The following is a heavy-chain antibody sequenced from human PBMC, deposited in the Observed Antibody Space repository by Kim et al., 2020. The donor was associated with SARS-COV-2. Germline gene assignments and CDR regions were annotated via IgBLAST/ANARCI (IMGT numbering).Heavy chain of an antibody. CDR3: ARDVYSSLDRIAECFQE. J-gene: IGHJ1*01. Sequence: GGSLRLSCAASGFTFSKYAMTWVRQAPGKGLEWVSGISGSGDTTLYADSVKGRFTISRDNSRDTLYLQMNSLRVEDAAGYYCARDVYSSLDRIAECFQEWGQGTLVTVS. D-gene: IGHD5-12*01. V-gene: IGHV3-23*01. CDR2: ISGSGDTT. CDR1: GFTFSKYA.